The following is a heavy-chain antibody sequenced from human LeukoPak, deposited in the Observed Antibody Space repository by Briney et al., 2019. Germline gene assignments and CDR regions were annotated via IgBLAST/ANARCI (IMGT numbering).Heavy chain of an antibody. CDR1: GYTFTSSH. D-gene: IGHD1-26*01. V-gene: IGHV1-46*01. CDR3: ARDRGGSYSIDY. CDR2: VNCGDGYT. J-gene: IGHJ4*02. Sequence: ASVKVSCKTSGYTFTSSHAHWVRQAPGQGLEWMGLVNCGDGYTNYAQKLQGRVSVTADTSTSTLYMDLTGLTTEDTAIYYCARDRGGSYSIDYWGQGTLVTVSS.